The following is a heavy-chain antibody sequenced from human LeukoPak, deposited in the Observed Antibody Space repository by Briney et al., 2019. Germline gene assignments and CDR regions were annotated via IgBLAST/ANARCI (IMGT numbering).Heavy chain of an antibody. V-gene: IGHV1-69*04. D-gene: IGHD6-6*01. CDR1: GGTFSYYA. CDR2: IIPILGIP. Sequence: SVKVSCKASGGTFSYYAISWVRQAPGQGLEWMGRIIPILGIPNYAQKFQGRVMITADKSTSTAYMELSSLRSEDTAVYYCARQVVPALAARQPSTHFDYWGQGTLVTVSS. CDR3: ARQVVPALAARQPSTHFDY. J-gene: IGHJ4*02.